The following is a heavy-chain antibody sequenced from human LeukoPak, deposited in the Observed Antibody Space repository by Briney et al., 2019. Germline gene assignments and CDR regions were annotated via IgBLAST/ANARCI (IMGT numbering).Heavy chain of an antibody. V-gene: IGHV1-69*13. CDR2: IIPIFGTA. D-gene: IGHD4-17*01. Sequence: SVKVSCKASGGTFSSYAIRWVRQPPGQGREWMGGIIPIFGTANYAQKFQGRVTITADESTSTAYMELSSLRSEDTAVYYCAREPHDYGDYTLGYWGQGTLVTVSS. CDR1: GGTFSSYA. J-gene: IGHJ4*02. CDR3: AREPHDYGDYTLGY.